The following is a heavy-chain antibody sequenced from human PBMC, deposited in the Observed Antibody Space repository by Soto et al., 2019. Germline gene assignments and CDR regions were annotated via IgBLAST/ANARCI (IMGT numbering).Heavy chain of an antibody. CDR1: GGSISSGDYY. J-gene: IGHJ4*02. CDR3: ARDAYDYYDSSGSSAYDY. V-gene: IGHV4-30-4*01. D-gene: IGHD3-22*01. CDR2: IYYSGST. Sequence: PSETLSLTCTVSGGSISSGDYYWSWIRQPPGKGLEWIGYIYYSGSTYYNPSLKSRVTISVDTSKNQFSLKLSSVTAADTAVYYCARDAYDYYDSSGSSAYDYWGQGTLVTVS.